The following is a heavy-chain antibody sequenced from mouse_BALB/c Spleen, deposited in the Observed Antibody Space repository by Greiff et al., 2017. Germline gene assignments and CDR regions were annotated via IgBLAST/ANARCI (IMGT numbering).Heavy chain of an antibody. CDR2: INPSSGYT. Sequence: LVESAAELARPGASVKMSCKASGYTFTSYTMHWVKQRPGQGLEWIGYINPSSGYTEYNQKFKDKTTLTADKSSSTAYMQLSSLTSEDSAVYYCARSELTGTDYWGQGTTLTVSS. CDR1: GYTFTSYT. J-gene: IGHJ2*01. D-gene: IGHD4-1*01. V-gene: IGHV1-4*02. CDR3: ARSELTGTDY.